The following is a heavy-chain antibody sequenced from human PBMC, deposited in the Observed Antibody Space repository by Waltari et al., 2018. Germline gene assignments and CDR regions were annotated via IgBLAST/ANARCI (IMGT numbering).Heavy chain of an antibody. V-gene: IGHV3-23*04. CDR3: AKDWGSYSWFDY. CDR1: GFTLSCCG. D-gene: IGHD3-16*01. CDR2: ITPGGAP. J-gene: IGHJ4*02. Sequence: EVQLVESGGGQVQPGGSLRLPCAASGFTLSCCGMSWVRQAPGKGLEWVSGITPGGAPYYADFVRGRFTISRDNSKNSLYLQMNSLRPEDTAVYYCAKDWGSYSWFDYWGQGTLVTVSS.